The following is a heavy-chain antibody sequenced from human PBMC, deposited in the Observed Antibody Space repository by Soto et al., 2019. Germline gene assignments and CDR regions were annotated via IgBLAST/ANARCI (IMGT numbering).Heavy chain of an antibody. CDR1: GGSISSYY. CDR3: VSQRTSVLTQAYFDY. CDR2: IYYRGRS. D-gene: IGHD2-8*01. J-gene: IGHJ4*02. V-gene: IGHV4-59*04. Sequence: AETLSLTCTVSGGSISSYYWSWIRQPPGKGLEWIGYIYYRGRSYSKSSVKSRVTISVDTSKNHFSLNLNSVTASDTAVYFCVSQRTSVLTQAYFDYWGPGALFTVSS.